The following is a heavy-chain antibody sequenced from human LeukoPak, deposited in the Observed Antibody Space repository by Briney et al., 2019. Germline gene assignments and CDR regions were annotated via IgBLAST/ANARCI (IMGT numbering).Heavy chain of an antibody. V-gene: IGHV4-39*07. CDR2: IYYSGST. CDR1: GGSISSSSYY. D-gene: IGHD4-23*01. CDR3: ARATTVVTGLGY. Sequence: SETLSLTCTVSGGSISSSSYYWGWIRQPPGKGLEWIGSIYYSGSTYYNPSLKSRVTISVDTSKNQFSLKLSSVTAADTAVYYCARATTVVTGLGYWGQGILVTVSS. J-gene: IGHJ4*02.